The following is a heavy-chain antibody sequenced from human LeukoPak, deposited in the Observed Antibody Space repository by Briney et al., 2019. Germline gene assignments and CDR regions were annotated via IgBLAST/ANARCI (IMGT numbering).Heavy chain of an antibody. CDR2: NYSGCST. D-gene: IGHD4-17*01. Sequence: GGSLRHFCAASGFTVSSNYMSWVRQAPGKGLEWVSVNYSGCSTYYADSVQGRFTIPRDNSKNTLYLQMNSLRAEDTAVYYCARDPDYGDPRYWGQGTLVSVSS. V-gene: IGHV3-53*01. J-gene: IGHJ4*02. CDR1: GFTVSSNY. CDR3: ARDPDYGDPRY.